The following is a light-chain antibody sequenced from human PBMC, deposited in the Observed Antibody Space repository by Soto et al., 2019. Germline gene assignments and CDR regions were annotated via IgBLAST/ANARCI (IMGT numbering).Light chain of an antibody. CDR3: QQANSFPLT. V-gene: IGKV1-12*01. CDR1: QGISSW. CDR2: TGS. Sequence: DIQMTQSPSSVSASVGDRVSITCRASQGISSWLARYQQKPGRAPKLLIYTGSSLQSGVPSRFSGTGSGTDITLTISSLQPEDVGTYYCQQANSFPLTFGGGTKVEIK. J-gene: IGKJ4*01.